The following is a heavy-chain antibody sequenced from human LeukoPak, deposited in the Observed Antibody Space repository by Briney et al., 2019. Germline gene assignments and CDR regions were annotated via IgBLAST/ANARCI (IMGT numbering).Heavy chain of an antibody. Sequence: GGSLRLSCATSGFTFSSNWMSWVRHVPGRGLDWVANIKPDGSAGYYAASVKGRFTVSRDNAKNSLYLQMNSLRAEDTALYYCAKRYSEYYDFWSGYNFDYWGQGTLVTVSS. CDR2: IKPDGSAG. J-gene: IGHJ4*02. D-gene: IGHD3-3*01. CDR3: AKRYSEYYDFWSGYNFDY. CDR1: GFTFSSNW. V-gene: IGHV3-7*03.